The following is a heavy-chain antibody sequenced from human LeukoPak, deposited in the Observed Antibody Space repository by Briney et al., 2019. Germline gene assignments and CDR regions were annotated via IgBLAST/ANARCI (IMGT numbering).Heavy chain of an antibody. V-gene: IGHV1-3*01. Sequence: ASVTVSCKASGYTFTSYSLHWVRQAPGQRLEWMGWINPGNGKTKYPQTFQGRVTISRDTSASTAYVELRSLRSEDTAVYYCAREYYDYVWGSFSTNWFDPWGQGTLVTVSS. CDR1: GYTFTSYS. CDR2: INPGNGKT. D-gene: IGHD3-16*01. CDR3: AREYYDYVWGSFSTNWFDP. J-gene: IGHJ5*02.